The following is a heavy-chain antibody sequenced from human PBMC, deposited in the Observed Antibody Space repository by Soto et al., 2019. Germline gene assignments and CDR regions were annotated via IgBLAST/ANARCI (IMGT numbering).Heavy chain of an antibody. CDR1: GFIFSDYW. CDR2: ISPEGSEK. J-gene: IGHJ4*02. V-gene: IGHV3-7*03. Sequence: EVHLVESGGGLVQPGGSLRLSCAVSGFIFSDYWMAWVRQAPGKGLEWVATISPEGSEKYYVGTLKGRFTIARDNAKNSLYLQMISLRAEDTALYYCARARIDYWGRGTLITVSS. CDR3: ARARIDY.